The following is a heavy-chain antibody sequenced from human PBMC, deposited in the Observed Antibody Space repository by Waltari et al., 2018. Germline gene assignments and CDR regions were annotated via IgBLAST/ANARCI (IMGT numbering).Heavy chain of an antibody. CDR2: IYYSGST. Sequence: QVQLQESGPGLVKPSETLSLTCTVSGGSISSYYWSWIRQPPGKGLEWIGYIYYSGSTNYNPSLKSRVTISVDTSKNQFSLKLSSVTAADTAVYYCARGTQLRFLEWLPDAFDIWGQGTMVTVSS. CDR1: GGSISSYY. J-gene: IGHJ3*02. D-gene: IGHD3-3*01. V-gene: IGHV4-59*01. CDR3: ARGTQLRFLEWLPDAFDI.